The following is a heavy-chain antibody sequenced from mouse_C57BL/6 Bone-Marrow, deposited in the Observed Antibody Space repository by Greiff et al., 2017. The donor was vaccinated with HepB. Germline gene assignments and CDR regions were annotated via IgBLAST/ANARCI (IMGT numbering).Heavy chain of an antibody. CDR2: IDPSDSYT. CDR1: GYTFTSYW. V-gene: IGHV1-69*01. Sequence: QVQLQQPGAELVMPGASVKLSCKASGYTFTSYWMNWVKQRPGQGLEWIGEIDPSDSYTNYNQKFKGKSTLTVDKSSSTDYMQLSSLTSEESAVYYCASAYYYGSSPWFAYWGQGTLVTVSA. J-gene: IGHJ3*01. CDR3: ASAYYYGSSPWFAY. D-gene: IGHD1-1*01.